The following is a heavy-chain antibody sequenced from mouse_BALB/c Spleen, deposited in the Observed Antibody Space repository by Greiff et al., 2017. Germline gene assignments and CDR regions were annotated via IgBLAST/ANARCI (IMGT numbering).Heavy chain of an antibody. CDR2: IWGDGST. CDR3: ARDHTDRGYWYFDF. Sequence: VKLQESGPGLVAPSQSLSITCTVSGFSLTGYGVNWVRQPPGKGLEWLGLIWGDGSTDYNSALKSRLSISKDNSKSQVFLKMNSLQTDDTARYYCARDHTDRGYWYFDFWGAGTTVTVSS. D-gene: IGHD1-1*01. CDR1: GFSLTGYG. V-gene: IGHV2-6-7*01. J-gene: IGHJ1*01.